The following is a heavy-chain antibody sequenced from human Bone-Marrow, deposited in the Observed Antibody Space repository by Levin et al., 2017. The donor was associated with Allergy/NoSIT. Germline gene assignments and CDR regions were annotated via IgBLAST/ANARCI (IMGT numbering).Heavy chain of an antibody. V-gene: IGHV3-21*01. D-gene: IGHD3-22*01. Sequence: AGGSLRLSCAASGFTFSQYSMIWVRQAPGKGLEWVASISDSSNYIHYAESLKGRLTISRDNAKNSVFLQMNSLRADDTAVYYCAKMGDSRSSSRYYFDYCGQGTLVTVSS. CDR1: GFTFSQYS. CDR3: AKMGDSRSSSRYYFDY. CDR2: ISDSSNYI. J-gene: IGHJ4*02.